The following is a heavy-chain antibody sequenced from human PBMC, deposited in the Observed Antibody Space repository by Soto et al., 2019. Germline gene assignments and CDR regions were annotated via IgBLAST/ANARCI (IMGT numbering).Heavy chain of an antibody. CDR3: ARLPSRHLVDY. J-gene: IGHJ4*02. V-gene: IGHV4-39*01. CDR2: MFYGVST. CDR1: GSSINRSGYY. D-gene: IGHD3-3*02. Sequence: QLQVQESGPGLVKPSETLSLTCTVSGSSINRSGYYWGWIRQPPGKGLEWIGSMFYGVSTYYNPSLKSRVTVSVDTSKNRFSLNLRSVTAADTAVYYCARLPSRHLVDYWGQGTLVTVSS.